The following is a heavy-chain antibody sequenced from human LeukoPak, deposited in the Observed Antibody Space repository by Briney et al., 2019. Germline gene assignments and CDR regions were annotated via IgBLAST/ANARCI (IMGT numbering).Heavy chain of an antibody. Sequence: GGSLRLSCAASRFPFSRYGMNWVRQTPGKGLEWVSSISGTGDRTYHSDSVRGRFTISRDNAKNTLYLQMNSLRVEDTAVYYCARSTTHPYYNYMDVWGKGTTVTLSS. CDR2: ISGTGDRT. D-gene: IGHD4-17*01. CDR1: RFPFSRYG. CDR3: ARSTTHPYYNYMDV. J-gene: IGHJ6*03. V-gene: IGHV3-23*01.